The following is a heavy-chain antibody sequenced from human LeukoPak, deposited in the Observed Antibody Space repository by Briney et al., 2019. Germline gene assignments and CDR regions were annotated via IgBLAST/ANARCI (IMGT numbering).Heavy chain of an antibody. CDR3: ARGALLWFGDRMEYYFDY. D-gene: IGHD3-10*01. Sequence: TTSETLSLTCTVSGGSISSYYWSWIRQPAGKGLEWIGRIYTSGSTNYNPSLKSRVTISVDTSKNQFSLKLSSMTAADTAVYYCARGALLWFGDRMEYYFDYWGQGTLLTVSS. CDR2: IYTSGST. J-gene: IGHJ4*02. CDR1: GGSISSYY. V-gene: IGHV4-4*07.